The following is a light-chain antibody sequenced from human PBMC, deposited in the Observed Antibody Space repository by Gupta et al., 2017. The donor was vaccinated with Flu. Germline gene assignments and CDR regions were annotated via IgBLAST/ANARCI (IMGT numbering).Light chain of an antibody. J-gene: IGKJ1*01. CDR2: GAS. V-gene: IGKV3-20*01. CDR3: QQYGSYHLRT. Sequence: EIVLTQSPGTLSLSPGERATLSCRASQSVSSSYLAWYQQKPGQAPRLLIYGASSRATGIPDRFSGSGSGTDFTLTISRREPEDFAVYYCQQYGSYHLRTFGQGTKVEIK. CDR1: QSVSSSY.